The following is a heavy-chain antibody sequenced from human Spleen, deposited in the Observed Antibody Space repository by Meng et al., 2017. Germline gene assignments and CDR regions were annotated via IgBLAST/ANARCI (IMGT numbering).Heavy chain of an antibody. D-gene: IGHD5-12*01. CDR3: AREYGGYEPFDY. Sequence: GQAVKAWAELKKPGASGKVSGKTSGYTNTGYYIHWVRQAPGQGLEWMGRIDPDSGGTNSAQKFQGRVTMTRDTSISTAYMELSSLRSDDTAVYYCAREYGGYEPFDYWGQGTLVTVSS. J-gene: IGHJ4*02. CDR1: GYTNTGYY. CDR2: IDPDSGGT. V-gene: IGHV1-2*06.